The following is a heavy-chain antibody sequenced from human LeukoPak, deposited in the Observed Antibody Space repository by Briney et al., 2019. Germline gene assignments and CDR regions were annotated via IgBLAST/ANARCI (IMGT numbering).Heavy chain of an antibody. J-gene: IGHJ4*02. Sequence: GGSLRLSCAASGFTFSSCAMHWVRQAPGKGLEWVAVISYDGSNKYYADSVKGRFTISRDNSKNTLYLQMNSLRAEDTAVYYCAKVDGGAFDYWGQGTLVTVSS. V-gene: IGHV3-30*04. CDR2: ISYDGSNK. CDR3: AKVDGGAFDY. D-gene: IGHD3-16*01. CDR1: GFTFSSCA.